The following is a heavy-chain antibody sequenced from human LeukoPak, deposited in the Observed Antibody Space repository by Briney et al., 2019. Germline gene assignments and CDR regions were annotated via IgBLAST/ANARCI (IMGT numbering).Heavy chain of an antibody. CDR1: GYSFSSYW. Sequence: GESLKISCKASGYSFSSYWIAWVRQMPGKGLEWMGIIYPGDSDTRYSPSFQGQVTISVDKSTSNAYLQWSSLKASDTAMYYCARRSSRFYGLDVWGQGTTVTVSS. CDR3: ARRSSRFYGLDV. V-gene: IGHV5-51*01. D-gene: IGHD3-10*01. J-gene: IGHJ6*02. CDR2: IYPGDSDT.